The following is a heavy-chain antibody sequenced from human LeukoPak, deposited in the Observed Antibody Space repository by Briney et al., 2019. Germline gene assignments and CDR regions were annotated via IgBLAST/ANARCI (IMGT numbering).Heavy chain of an antibody. V-gene: IGHV1-18*01. D-gene: IGHD3-22*01. Sequence: ALVKVSCKASGYTFTSYGISWVRQAPGQGLEWMGWISAYNGNTNYAQKLQGRVTMTTDTSTSTAYMELRSLRSDDTAVYYCARDTGGGITMIVVVITPFDYWGQGTLVTVSS. J-gene: IGHJ4*02. CDR1: GYTFTSYG. CDR3: ARDTGGGITMIVVVITPFDY. CDR2: ISAYNGNT.